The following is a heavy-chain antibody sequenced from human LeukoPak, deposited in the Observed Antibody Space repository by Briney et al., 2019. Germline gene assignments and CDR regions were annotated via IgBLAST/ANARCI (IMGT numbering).Heavy chain of an antibody. Sequence: GGSLRLSCAASGFTFSSYSLNWVRQAPGKGLEWVSSISSPSSYIYFADSVKGRFTISRDNAKNSLYLQMNSLRAEDAAVYYCAREGYVWGSYRPNWFDPWGQGTLVTVSS. CDR1: GFTFSSYS. D-gene: IGHD3-16*02. V-gene: IGHV3-21*01. J-gene: IGHJ5*02. CDR3: AREGYVWGSYRPNWFDP. CDR2: ISSPSSYI.